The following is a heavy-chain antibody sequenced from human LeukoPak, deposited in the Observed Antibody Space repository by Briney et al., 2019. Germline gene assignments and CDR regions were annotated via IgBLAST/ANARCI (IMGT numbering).Heavy chain of an antibody. CDR1: GASVSTGGYY. CDR2: MHYSGST. D-gene: IGHD3-9*01. CDR3: ATIYYDVLTTYYDYFNY. J-gene: IGHJ4*02. V-gene: IGHV4-61*08. Sequence: SETLFLTCTVSGASVSTGGYYWNWIRQPPGKGPEWIGYMHYSGSTNYNPSLKSRVTISVDTSKNQFSLKLTSITSADTAVYYCATIYYDVLTTYYDYFNYWGQGTLVTVSS.